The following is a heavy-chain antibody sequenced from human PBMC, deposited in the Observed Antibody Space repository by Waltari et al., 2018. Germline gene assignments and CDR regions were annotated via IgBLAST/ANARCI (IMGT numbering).Heavy chain of an antibody. CDR3: AKLGVVVITDHPDY. V-gene: IGHV4-59*01. CDR1: GGSISSYY. J-gene: IGHJ4*02. Sequence: QVQLQESGPGLVKPSETLSLTCTVSGGSISSYYWSWIRQPPGKGLEWIGYIYYSGSTNYNPSLKSRVTISVDTSKNQFSLKLSSVTAADTAVYYCAKLGVVVITDHPDYWGQGTLVTVSS. CDR2: IYYSGST. D-gene: IGHD3-22*01.